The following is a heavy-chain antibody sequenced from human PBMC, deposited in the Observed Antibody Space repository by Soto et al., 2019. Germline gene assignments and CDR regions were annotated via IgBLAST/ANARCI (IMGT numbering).Heavy chain of an antibody. Sequence: EVQLVESGGGLVQPGGSLRLSCAASGFTFSSYSMNWVRQAPGKGLEWVSYISSSSSTIYYADSVKGRFTISRDNAKNSLYLQMNSLRAEDTAVYYCARDNWGSDAFEIWGQGTMVTVSS. CDR1: GFTFSSYS. CDR2: ISSSSSTI. J-gene: IGHJ3*02. CDR3: ARDNWGSDAFEI. D-gene: IGHD7-27*01. V-gene: IGHV3-48*01.